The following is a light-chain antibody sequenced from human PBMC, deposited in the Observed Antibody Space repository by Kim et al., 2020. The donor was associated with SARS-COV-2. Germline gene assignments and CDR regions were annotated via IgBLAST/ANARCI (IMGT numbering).Light chain of an antibody. CDR3: MEGIQAPFA. V-gene: IGKV2D-29*02. Sequence: DIVMTQIPLSLSVTPGQPASVSCKSSQSLLHSDGRTYLFWFLQKPGQSPQLLISEVSNRFSGVPDRFSGSGSGTDFTLQISRVEAEDAGVYYCMEGIQAPFAFGQGPKLEI. CDR1: QSLLHSDGRTY. CDR2: EVS. J-gene: IGKJ2*01.